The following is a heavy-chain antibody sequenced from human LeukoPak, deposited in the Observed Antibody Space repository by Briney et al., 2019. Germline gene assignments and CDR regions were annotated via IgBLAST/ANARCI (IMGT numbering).Heavy chain of an antibody. V-gene: IGHV3-23*01. CDR1: GLTFSSCA. J-gene: IGHJ6*04. D-gene: IGHD3-10*02. CDR2: ISGSGGST. CDR3: AELGITMIGGV. Sequence: GGSLRLSCAASGLTFSSCAMSWVRQAPGKGLEWVSAISGSGGSTYYADSVKGRFTISRDNAKNPLYLQMNSLRAEDTAVYYCAELGITMIGGVWGKGTTVTISS.